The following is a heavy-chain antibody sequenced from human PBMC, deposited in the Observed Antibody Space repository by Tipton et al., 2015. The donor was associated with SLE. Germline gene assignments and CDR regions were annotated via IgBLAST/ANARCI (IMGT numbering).Heavy chain of an antibody. J-gene: IGHJ4*02. CDR2: IYYSGRT. CDR3: ARGWQHLTSPYDY. CDR1: GGSINAYH. D-gene: IGHD6-13*01. V-gene: IGHV4-59*01. Sequence: TLSLTCTVSGGSINAYHWSWIRQLPGKGLEWIGYIYYSGRTSYNPSLGSRVTISVDTSKNQFSLRLSSVTAADTAVYYCARGWQHLTSPYDYWGQGALVTVSS.